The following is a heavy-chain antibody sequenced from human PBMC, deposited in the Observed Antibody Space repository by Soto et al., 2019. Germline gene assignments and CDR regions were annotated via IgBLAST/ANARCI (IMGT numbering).Heavy chain of an antibody. CDR3: AKRGGGPYYYDSSGYYCFDY. V-gene: IGHV3-23*01. CDR1: GFTFSSYA. Sequence: EVQLLESGGGLVQPGGSLRLSCAASGFTFSSYAMSWVRQAPGKGLEWVSAISGSGGSTYYADSVKGRFTISRDNSKNTLYLQMNSLRAEDTAVYYCAKRGGGPYYYDSSGYYCFDYWGQGTLVTVSS. J-gene: IGHJ4*02. D-gene: IGHD3-22*01. CDR2: ISGSGGST.